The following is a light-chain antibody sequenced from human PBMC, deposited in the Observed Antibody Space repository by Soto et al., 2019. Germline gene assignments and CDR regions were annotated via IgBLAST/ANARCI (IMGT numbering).Light chain of an antibody. CDR1: QSISSW. J-gene: IGKJ1*01. V-gene: IGKV1-5*03. Sequence: DIQMTQSPSTLSASVGDIVTITCRASQSISSWLAWYQQKPGKAPKLLIYKASSLESGVPSRFSGSGSGTEFTLTISSLQPDDFATYYCQQYNSYPWTFGQGTKVAIK. CDR3: QQYNSYPWT. CDR2: KAS.